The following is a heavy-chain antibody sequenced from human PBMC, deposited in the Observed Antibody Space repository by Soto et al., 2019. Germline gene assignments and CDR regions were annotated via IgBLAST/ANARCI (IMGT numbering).Heavy chain of an antibody. CDR2: IKQDGREK. Sequence: EVPLVESGGGSVQPGGSLRLSCASSGFTFTTFWMRWVRQAPGKGLEWVAHIKQDGREKYYVDSVKGRFTISRDNAKNSLSLQMNTLRAEDTAVYYCARTITGDVFDYWGQGTLVTVSS. D-gene: IGHD7-27*01. CDR1: GFTFTTFW. V-gene: IGHV3-7*03. CDR3: ARTITGDVFDY. J-gene: IGHJ4*02.